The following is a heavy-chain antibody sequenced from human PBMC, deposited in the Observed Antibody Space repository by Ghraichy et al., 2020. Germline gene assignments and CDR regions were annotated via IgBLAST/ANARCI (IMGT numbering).Heavy chain of an antibody. CDR1: GFTFSSYA. CDR3: AKDYYYDSSGYYWGYFQH. Sequence: GGSLSLSCAASGFTFSSYAMSWVRQAPGKGLEWVSAISGSGGSTYYADSVKGRFTISRDNSKNTLYLQMNSLRAEDTAVYYCAKDYYYDSSGYYWGYFQHWSQGTLVTVSS. CDR2: ISGSGGST. D-gene: IGHD3-22*01. V-gene: IGHV3-23*01. J-gene: IGHJ1*01.